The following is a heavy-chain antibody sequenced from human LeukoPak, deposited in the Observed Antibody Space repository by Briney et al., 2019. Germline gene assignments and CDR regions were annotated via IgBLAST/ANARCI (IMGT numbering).Heavy chain of an antibody. D-gene: IGHD1-14*01. V-gene: IGHV4-59*12. J-gene: IGHJ4*02. CDR2: IYYTGYT. CDR1: GCSITSYD. CDR3: ARVDTTDSPPLN. Sequence: PSETLSLTCTASGCSITSYDWSWIRQPPGKGLEWIGYIYYTGYTSYNPSLKSRGTISVDTSTSEFSLQQSSVTAADTAVYYCARVDTTDSPPLNCGQGTLVTVSS.